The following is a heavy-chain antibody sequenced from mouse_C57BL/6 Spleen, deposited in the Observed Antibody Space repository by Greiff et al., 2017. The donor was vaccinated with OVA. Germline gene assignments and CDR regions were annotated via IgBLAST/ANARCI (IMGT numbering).Heavy chain of an antibody. CDR1: GYTFTDYS. D-gene: IGHD1-1*01. J-gene: IGHJ4*01. CDR2: IFPGSGST. CDR3: SNYYGSSYGYYAMDY. V-gene: IGHV1-75*01. Sequence: QVQLQQSGPELVKPGASVKISCKASGYTFTDYSINWVKQRPGQGLEWIGWIFPGSGSTYYNEKFKGKATLTVDKSSSTAYMLLSSLTSEDSAVYFCSNYYGSSYGYYAMDYWGQGTSVTVSS.